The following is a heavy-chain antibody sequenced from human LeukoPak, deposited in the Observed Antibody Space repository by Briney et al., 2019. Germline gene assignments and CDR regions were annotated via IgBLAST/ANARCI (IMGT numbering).Heavy chain of an antibody. D-gene: IGHD3-10*01. CDR3: AKDFLVTMVRGVIITGAFDI. Sequence: GGSLRLSCAASGFTFSSYGMHWVRQAPGKGLEWVAFIRYDGSNKYYADSVKGRFTISRDNSKNTLYLQMNSLRAEDTAVYYCAKDFLVTMVRGVIITGAFDIWGQGTMVTVSS. V-gene: IGHV3-30*02. J-gene: IGHJ3*02. CDR2: IRYDGSNK. CDR1: GFTFSSYG.